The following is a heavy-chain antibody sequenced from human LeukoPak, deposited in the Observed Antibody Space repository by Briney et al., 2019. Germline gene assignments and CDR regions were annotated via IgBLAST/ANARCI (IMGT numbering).Heavy chain of an antibody. Sequence: ASVKVSCKASGYTFTSYDINWVRQATGQGLEWMGWMNPNSGATNYAQKFQGRVTMTRDTPIGTAYMELSGLRSDDTAVYYCAKRHYGSGTYYNSRFHFWGQGSRVTVSS. V-gene: IGHV1-2*02. J-gene: IGHJ4*02. CDR3: AKRHYGSGTYYNSRFHF. CDR1: GYTFTSYD. CDR2: MNPNSGAT. D-gene: IGHD3-10*01.